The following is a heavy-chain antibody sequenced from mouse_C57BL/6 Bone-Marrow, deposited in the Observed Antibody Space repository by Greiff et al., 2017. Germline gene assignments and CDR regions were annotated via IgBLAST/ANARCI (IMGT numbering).Heavy chain of an antibody. V-gene: IGHV1-15*01. CDR1: GYTFTDYE. Sequence: QVQLQQSGAELVRPGASVTLSCKASGYTFTDYEMHWVKQTPVHGLEWIGAIDPETGGTAYNQKFKGKAILTADKSSSTAYMELRSLTSEDSAVYYCTRGTFYVRRYFDVWGTGTTVTVSS. J-gene: IGHJ1*03. CDR2: IDPETGGT. CDR3: TRGTFYVRRYFDV. D-gene: IGHD3-3*01.